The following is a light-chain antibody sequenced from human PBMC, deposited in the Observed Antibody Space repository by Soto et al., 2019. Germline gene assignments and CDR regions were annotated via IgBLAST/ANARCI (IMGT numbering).Light chain of an antibody. Sequence: QSVLTQPASVSGSPGQSITISCTGTSSDVGGYNYVSWHQQYPGKAPKLMIYHVSNRPSGVSNRFSGSKSGNSASLTISGLQPEDEADYYCSSYTSTSTYVFGTGTKVTVL. CDR2: HVS. V-gene: IGLV2-14*01. J-gene: IGLJ1*01. CDR1: SSDVGGYNY. CDR3: SSYTSTSTYV.